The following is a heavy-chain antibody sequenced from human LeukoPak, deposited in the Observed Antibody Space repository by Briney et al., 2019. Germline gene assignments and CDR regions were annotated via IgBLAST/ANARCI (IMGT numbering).Heavy chain of an antibody. J-gene: IGHJ4*02. CDR1: GGTFSSYA. D-gene: IGHD6-6*01. V-gene: IGHV1-69*04. CDR2: IIPILGIA. Sequence: SVKVSCKDSGGTFSSYAFNWVRQAPGQGLEWMGRIIPILGIANYAQKFQGRVTITADKSTSTAYMELSSLRSKDTAVYYCASPPKGGLSSSSDLDYWGQGTLVTVSS. CDR3: ASPPKGGLSSSSDLDY.